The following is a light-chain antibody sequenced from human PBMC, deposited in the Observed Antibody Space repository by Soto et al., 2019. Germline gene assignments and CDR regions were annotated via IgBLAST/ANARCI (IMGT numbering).Light chain of an antibody. CDR1: QSVSSY. CDR2: DAS. V-gene: IGKV3-11*01. Sequence: EIVLTQSPATLSLSPGESATLSCRATQSVSSYLAWYQQKPGQAPRLLLYDASNRATGIPARFSGSGSGTDFTLTISRLEPEDFAVYYCQHRANWPALIFGGGTKVEIK. J-gene: IGKJ4*01. CDR3: QHRANWPALI.